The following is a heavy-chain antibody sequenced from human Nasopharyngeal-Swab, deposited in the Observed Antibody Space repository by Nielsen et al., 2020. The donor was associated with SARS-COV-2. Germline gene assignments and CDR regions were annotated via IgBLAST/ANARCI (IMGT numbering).Heavy chain of an antibody. CDR1: GFTFSSYS. V-gene: IGHV3-21*01. CDR3: ARDLGYIVGAQYYFDY. Sequence: GESLKISCAASGFTFSSYSMNWVRQAPGKGQEWVSSISSSSSYIYYADSVKGRFTISRDNAKNSLYLQMNSLRAEDTAVYYCARDLGYIVGAQYYFDYWGQGTLVTVSS. D-gene: IGHD1-26*01. J-gene: IGHJ4*02. CDR2: ISSSSSYI.